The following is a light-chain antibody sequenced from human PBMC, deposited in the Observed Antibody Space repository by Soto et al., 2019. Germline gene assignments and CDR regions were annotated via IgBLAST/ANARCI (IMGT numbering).Light chain of an antibody. CDR2: QDA. J-gene: IGLJ1*01. V-gene: IGLV3-1*01. Sequence: SYELTQPPSVSVSPGQTASITCSGDKSGDTYASWFQQRPGQSPVLVIYQDARRPSGIPERFSGSNSGNTATLTISGTQAVDEADYYCQTWASNTYVFGTGTKLTVL. CDR1: KSGDTY. CDR3: QTWASNTYV.